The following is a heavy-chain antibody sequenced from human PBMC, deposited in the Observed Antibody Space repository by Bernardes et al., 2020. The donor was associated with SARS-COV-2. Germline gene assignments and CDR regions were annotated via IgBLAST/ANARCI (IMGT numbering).Heavy chain of an antibody. Sequence: SEPLSLTCTVSGGSITRGASYWSWLRQHPGSGLDWIGYIYSGGDTYYNPSLRSRVTISRDTSKNHFSLRLSPATAPDTAVYYCAIEDEYAPVRSRSGFDIWGQGTMVTV. V-gene: IGHV4-31*03. CDR3: AIEDEYAPVRSRSGFDI. CDR2: IYSGGDT. J-gene: IGHJ3*02. CDR1: GGSITRGASY.